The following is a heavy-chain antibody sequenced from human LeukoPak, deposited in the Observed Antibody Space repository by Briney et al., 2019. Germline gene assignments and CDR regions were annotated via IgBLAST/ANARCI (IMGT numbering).Heavy chain of an antibody. CDR3: ARVDYGDYTGEDY. CDR2: IKQDGGEK. V-gene: IGHV3-7*01. D-gene: IGHD4-17*01. J-gene: IGHJ4*02. CDR1: GFTFSSYW. Sequence: PGGSLRLSCAASGFTFSSYWMTWVRQAPGKGLEWVANIKQDGGEKYYVDSVKGRFTISRDNAKNSLYLQMNSLRAEDTALYYCARVDYGDYTGEDYWGQGTLVTVSS.